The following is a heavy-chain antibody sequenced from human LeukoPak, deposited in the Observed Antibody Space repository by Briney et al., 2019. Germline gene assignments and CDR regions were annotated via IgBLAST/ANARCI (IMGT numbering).Heavy chain of an antibody. D-gene: IGHD1-14*01. V-gene: IGHV3-48*03. CDR3: ARDPLNRGPGVEYYFDY. J-gene: IGHJ4*02. Sequence: GGSLRLSCAASGFTFSSYEMNWVRQAPGKGLEWVSYISSSGSTIYYADSVKGRFTISRDNAKNSLYLQMNSLRAEDTAVYYCARDPLNRGPGVEYYFDYWGQGTLVTVSS. CDR2: ISSSGSTI. CDR1: GFTFSSYE.